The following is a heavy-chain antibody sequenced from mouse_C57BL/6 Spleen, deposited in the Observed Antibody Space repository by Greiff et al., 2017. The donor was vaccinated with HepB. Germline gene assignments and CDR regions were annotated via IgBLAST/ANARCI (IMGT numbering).Heavy chain of an antibody. Sequence: QVQLKQSGPELVKPGASVKISCKASGYAFSSSWMNWVKQRPGKGLEWIGRIYPGDGDTNYNRKFKGKATLTADKSSSTAYMQLSSLTSEDAAVYFCARDGSYFDYWGQGTTLTVSS. J-gene: IGHJ2*01. D-gene: IGHD2-3*01. CDR1: GYAFSSSW. CDR3: ARDGSYFDY. CDR2: IYPGDGDT. V-gene: IGHV1-82*01.